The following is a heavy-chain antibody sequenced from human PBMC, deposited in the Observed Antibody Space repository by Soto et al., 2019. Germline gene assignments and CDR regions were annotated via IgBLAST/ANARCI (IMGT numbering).Heavy chain of an antibody. J-gene: IGHJ6*02. Sequence: QVQMVQSGAEVKKPGSSVKVSCKASGGTFSSYAISWVRQAPGQGLEWMGGIIPIFGTANYAQKFQGRVTITADEYMNTAYIELRSLRSQDTAVYYCARVPIYYVSSGTLDGMGVWGQGTTVTVSS. CDR2: IIPIFGTA. V-gene: IGHV1-69*01. CDR1: GGTFSSYA. CDR3: ARVPIYYVSSGTLDGMGV. D-gene: IGHD3-22*01.